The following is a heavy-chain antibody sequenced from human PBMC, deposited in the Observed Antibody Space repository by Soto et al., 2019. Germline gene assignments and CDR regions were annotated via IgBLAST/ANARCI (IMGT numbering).Heavy chain of an antibody. J-gene: IGHJ4*02. V-gene: IGHV3-53*01. CDR1: GFTVSSNY. CDR3: ARVSYDVSRGYYFDY. CDR2: LYSGGYA. Sequence: GGSLRLSCAASGFTVSSNYMSWVRQAPGKGLEWVSVLYSGGYAYYADSVKGRFTISRDHSKNTLYLQMNSLRAEDTAVYYCARVSYDVSRGYYFDYWRQRTLVTVSS. D-gene: IGHD3-22*01.